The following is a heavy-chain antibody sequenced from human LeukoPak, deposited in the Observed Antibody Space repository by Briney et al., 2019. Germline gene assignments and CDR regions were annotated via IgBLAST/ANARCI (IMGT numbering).Heavy chain of an antibody. Sequence: SETLSLTCAVYGGSFSGYYWSWIRQPPGKGLEWIEEINHSGSTNYNPSLKSRVTISVDTSKNQFSLKLSSVTAADTAVYYCARAIHCSGGSCYSFWFDPWGQGTLVTVSS. V-gene: IGHV4-34*01. CDR3: ARAIHCSGGSCYSFWFDP. CDR2: INHSGST. J-gene: IGHJ5*02. CDR1: GGSFSGYY. D-gene: IGHD2-15*01.